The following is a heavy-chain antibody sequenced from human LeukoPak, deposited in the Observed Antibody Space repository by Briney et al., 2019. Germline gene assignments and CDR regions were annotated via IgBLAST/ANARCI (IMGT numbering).Heavy chain of an antibody. V-gene: IGHV3-21*01. J-gene: IGHJ4*02. D-gene: IGHD5-18*01. Sequence: GGSLRLSCAASGFTFSSYSMNWVRQAPGKGLEWVSSIRSSSSYIYYADSVKGRFTISRDNAKNSLYLQMNSLRAEDTAVYYCARDASAMGDFDYWGQGTLVTVSS. CDR1: GFTFSSYS. CDR2: IRSSSSYI. CDR3: ARDASAMGDFDY.